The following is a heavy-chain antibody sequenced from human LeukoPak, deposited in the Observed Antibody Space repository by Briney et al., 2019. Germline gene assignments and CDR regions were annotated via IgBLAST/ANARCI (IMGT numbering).Heavy chain of an antibody. J-gene: IGHJ4*02. CDR2: ISYDGNNK. CDR1: GFTFSSYG. Sequence: PGRSLRLSCAASGFTFSSYGMHCVRQAPDEGRECVADISYDGNNKYYADSVKGRFTITKDNSKNTLYLQMNSLRAEDTAGYDCAKDSISGYSGYDYFDHWGQGTLVTVPS. D-gene: IGHD5-12*01. V-gene: IGHV3-30*18. CDR3: AKDSISGYSGYDYFDH.